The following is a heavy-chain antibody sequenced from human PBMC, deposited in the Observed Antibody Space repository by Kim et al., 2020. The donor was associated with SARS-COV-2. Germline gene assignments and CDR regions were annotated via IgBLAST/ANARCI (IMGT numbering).Heavy chain of an antibody. D-gene: IGHD3-22*01. V-gene: IGHV3-23*01. CDR2: ISGSGGST. J-gene: IGHJ4*02. Sequence: GGSLRLSCAASGFTFSSYAMSWVRQAPGKGLEWVSAISGSGGSTYYADSVKGRFTISRDNSKNTLYLQMNSLRAEDTAVYYCAKDGKSFSSGSYRGWDYWGQGTLVTVSS. CDR1: GFTFSSYA. CDR3: AKDGKSFSSGSYRGWDY.